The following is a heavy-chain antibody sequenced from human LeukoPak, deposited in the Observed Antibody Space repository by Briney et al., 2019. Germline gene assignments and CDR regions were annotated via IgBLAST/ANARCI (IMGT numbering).Heavy chain of an antibody. D-gene: IGHD2-2*01. V-gene: IGHV3-30*18. Sequence: SCKASGGTFSSYGMHWVRQAPGKGLEWVAVISYDGSNKYYADSVKGRFTISRDNSKNTLYLQMNSLRAEDTAVYYCAKGDFIVVVPAAMDYWGQGTLVTVSS. J-gene: IGHJ4*02. CDR1: GGTFSSYG. CDR3: AKGDFIVVVPAAMDY. CDR2: ISYDGSNK.